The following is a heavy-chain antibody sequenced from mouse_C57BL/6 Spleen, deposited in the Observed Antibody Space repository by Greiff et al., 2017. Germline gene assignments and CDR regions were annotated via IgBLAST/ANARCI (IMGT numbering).Heavy chain of an antibody. V-gene: IGHV1-78*01. Sequence: QVQLQQSDAELVQPGASVKISCKVSGYTFTDHTIHWMKQRPEQGLEWIGYIYPRDGSTKYNEKFKGKARLTADKSTSTAYMQLNSLTSEDTAVYFCARTGTEYAIDYWGKGTSVTVSS. CDR1: GYTFTDHT. CDR3: ARTGTEYAIDY. J-gene: IGHJ4*01. CDR2: IYPRDGST. D-gene: IGHD4-1*01.